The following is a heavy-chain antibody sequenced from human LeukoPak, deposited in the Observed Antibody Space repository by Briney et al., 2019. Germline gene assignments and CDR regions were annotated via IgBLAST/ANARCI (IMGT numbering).Heavy chain of an antibody. D-gene: IGHD2-2*01. CDR1: GFTVTSNY. CDR2: IYSGDNT. CDR3: ATSTLGTSIFDY. V-gene: IGHV3-53*01. Sequence: QSGGSLRLSCAASGFTVTSNYMHWVRQAPGKGLEWVSFIYSGDNTYYADSVKGRFTVSRDNSRNTVYLQMNSLRAGDTATYYCATSTLGTSIFDYWGQGTLVTVSS. J-gene: IGHJ4*02.